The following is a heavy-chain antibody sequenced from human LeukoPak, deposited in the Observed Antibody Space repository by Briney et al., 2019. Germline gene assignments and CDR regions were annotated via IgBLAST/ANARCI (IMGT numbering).Heavy chain of an antibody. CDR1: GGSISSSSYY. V-gene: IGHV4-39*07. Sequence: SETLSLTCTVSGGSISSSSYYWGWIRQPPGKGLEWIGSIYYSGSTYYNPSLKSRVTISVDTSKNQFSLKLSSVTAADTAVYYCARWVTPGPAGRVPDAFDIWGQGTMVTVSS. J-gene: IGHJ3*02. D-gene: IGHD2-21*02. CDR2: IYYSGST. CDR3: ARWVTPGPAGRVPDAFDI.